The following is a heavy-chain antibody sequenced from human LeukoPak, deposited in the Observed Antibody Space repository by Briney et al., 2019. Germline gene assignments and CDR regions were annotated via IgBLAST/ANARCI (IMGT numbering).Heavy chain of an antibody. CDR1: GGTLSSYA. CDR3: ARDGMDTAMAHYYYGMDV. V-gene: IGHV1-69*04. J-gene: IGHJ6*02. CDR2: IIPILGIA. D-gene: IGHD5-18*01. Sequence: GSSVKVSCKASGGTLSSYAISWVRQAPGQGLEWMGRIIPILGIANYAQKFQGRVTITADKSTSTAYMELSSLRSEDTAVYYCARDGMDTAMAHYYYGMDVWGQGTTVTVSS.